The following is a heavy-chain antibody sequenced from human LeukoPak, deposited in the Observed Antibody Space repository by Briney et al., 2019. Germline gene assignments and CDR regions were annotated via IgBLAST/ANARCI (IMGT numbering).Heavy chain of an antibody. CDR3: AKIAAVAASPYYYYGMDV. CDR2: ISGSGGTT. Sequence: GGSLRLSCAASGFTVSSNYMSWVRQAPGKGLEWVSAISGSGGTTYYADSVKGRFTISRDNSKNTLYLQMNSLRAEDTAVYYCAKIAAVAASPYYYYGMDVWGQGTTVTVSS. D-gene: IGHD6-19*01. J-gene: IGHJ6*02. CDR1: GFTVSSNY. V-gene: IGHV3-23*01.